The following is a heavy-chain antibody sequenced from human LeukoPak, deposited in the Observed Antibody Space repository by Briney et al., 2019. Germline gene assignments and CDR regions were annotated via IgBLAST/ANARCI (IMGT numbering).Heavy chain of an antibody. CDR1: GYSISSGYY. J-gene: IGHJ4*02. D-gene: IGHD1-7*01. Sequence: SETLSLTCTVSGYSISSGYYWGWIRQPPGKGLEWIGSIYHSGSTYYNPSLKSRVTISVDTSKNQFSLKLSSVTAADTAVYYCARDRGGWNYGFDYWGQGTLVTVSS. V-gene: IGHV4-38-2*02. CDR2: IYHSGST. CDR3: ARDRGGWNYGFDY.